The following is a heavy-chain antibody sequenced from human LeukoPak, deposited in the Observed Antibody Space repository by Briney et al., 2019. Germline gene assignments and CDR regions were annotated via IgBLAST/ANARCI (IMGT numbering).Heavy chain of an antibody. CDR3: ARENSSGWGPDY. V-gene: IGHV4-4*02. D-gene: IGHD6-19*01. CDR1: GFTFSSYSM. CDR2: IYYSGST. Sequence: GSLRLSCAASGFTFSSYSMKWVRQAPGKGLEWIGSIYYSGSTYYNPSLKSRVTMSVDKSKNQFSLKLSSVTAADTAVYYCARENSSGWGPDYWGQGTLVTVSS. J-gene: IGHJ4*02.